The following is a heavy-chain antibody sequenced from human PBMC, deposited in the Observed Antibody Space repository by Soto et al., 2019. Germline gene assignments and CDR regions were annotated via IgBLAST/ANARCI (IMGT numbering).Heavy chain of an antibody. CDR3: ARAGRWLQLWDY. CDR2: IIPIFGTA. J-gene: IGHJ4*02. V-gene: IGHV1-69*13. D-gene: IGHD5-12*01. CDR1: GGTFSSYA. Sequence: SVKVSCKASGGTFSSYAISWVRQAPGQGLEWMGGIIPIFGTANYAQKFQGRVTITADESTSTAYMELSSLRSEDTAVYYCARAGRWLQLWDYWGQGTLVTVSS.